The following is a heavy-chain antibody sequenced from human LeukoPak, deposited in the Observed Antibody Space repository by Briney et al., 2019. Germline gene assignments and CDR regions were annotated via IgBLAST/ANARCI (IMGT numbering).Heavy chain of an antibody. Sequence: GGSLRLSCAASGFTFSSYEMNWVRQAPGKGLEWVSYISSSGSTIYYEDSVKGRFTISRDNAKNSLYLQMNSLRADDTALYYCARDRDDYFDYWGQGTLVTVSS. D-gene: IGHD3-10*01. CDR3: ARDRDDYFDY. CDR2: ISSSGSTI. V-gene: IGHV3-48*03. CDR1: GFTFSSYE. J-gene: IGHJ4*02.